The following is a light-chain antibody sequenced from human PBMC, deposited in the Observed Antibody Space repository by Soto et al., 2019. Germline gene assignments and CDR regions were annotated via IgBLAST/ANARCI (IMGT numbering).Light chain of an antibody. CDR1: QSVRSY. J-gene: IGKJ2*01. CDR2: DAS. CDR3: QQRSNWPMNT. V-gene: IGKV3-11*01. Sequence: EIVLTQSPATLSLSPGERATLSCRASQSVRSYLAWYQQKPGQAPRLLIYDASNRATGIPARFSGSGSGTDFTLTISSLEPEDFAVYYCQQRSNWPMNTFGQGTKLEIK.